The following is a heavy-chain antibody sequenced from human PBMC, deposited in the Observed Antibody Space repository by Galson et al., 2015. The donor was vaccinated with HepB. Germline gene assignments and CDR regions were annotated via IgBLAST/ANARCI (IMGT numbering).Heavy chain of an antibody. CDR2: IYYSGST. V-gene: IGHV4-39*01. J-gene: IGHJ5*02. Sequence: SETLSLTCTVSGGSISSSSYYWGWIRQPPGKGLEWIGSIYYSGSTYYNPSLKSRVTISVDTSKNQFSLKLSSVTAADTAVYYCARHIAVAGTGWFDPWGQGTLVTVSS. D-gene: IGHD6-19*01. CDR1: GGSISSSSYY. CDR3: ARHIAVAGTGWFDP.